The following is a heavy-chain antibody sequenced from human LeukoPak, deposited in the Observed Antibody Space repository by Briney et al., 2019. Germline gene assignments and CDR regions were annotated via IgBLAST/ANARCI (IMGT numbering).Heavy chain of an antibody. CDR3: AKSWQQLVPYYFDY. J-gene: IGHJ4*02. CDR2: ISGSGGST. Sequence: GGSLRLSCAASGFTFSSYAMSWVRRAPGKGLEGVSAISGSGGSTYYADSVTGRFTISRDNSKNTLYLQMNSLRAEDTAVYYCAKSWQQLVPYYFDYWGQGTLVTVSS. V-gene: IGHV3-23*01. D-gene: IGHD6-13*01. CDR1: GFTFSSYA.